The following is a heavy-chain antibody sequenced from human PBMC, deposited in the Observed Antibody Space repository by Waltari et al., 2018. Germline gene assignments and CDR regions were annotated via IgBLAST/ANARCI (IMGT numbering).Heavy chain of an antibody. D-gene: IGHD6-13*01. Sequence: QLQLQESGPGLVKPSETLSLTCHVSGGSIGSGTYSWGWIRPPPGKGLEYIAHIYDSGSTHYHPSLRSRAAISVDPSKNQFSLMLTSVTVADTAVYFCVRLLRGAAGFWGQGTLVTVSS. V-gene: IGHV4-39*01. J-gene: IGHJ4*02. CDR3: VRLLRGAAGF. CDR1: GGSIGSGTYS. CDR2: IYDSGST.